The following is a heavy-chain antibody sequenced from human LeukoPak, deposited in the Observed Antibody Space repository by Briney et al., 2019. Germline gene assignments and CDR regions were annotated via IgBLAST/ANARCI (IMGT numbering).Heavy chain of an antibody. Sequence: ASVKVSCKVSGYTLTELSMHWVRQAPGKGLEWMGGFDPEDGETIYAQKFQGRVTMTEDTSTDTAYMELSSLRSEDTVVYYCATSIAARPFIDYWGQGTLVTVSS. CDR2: FDPEDGET. CDR3: ATSIAARPFIDY. CDR1: GYTLTELS. J-gene: IGHJ4*02. V-gene: IGHV1-24*01. D-gene: IGHD6-6*01.